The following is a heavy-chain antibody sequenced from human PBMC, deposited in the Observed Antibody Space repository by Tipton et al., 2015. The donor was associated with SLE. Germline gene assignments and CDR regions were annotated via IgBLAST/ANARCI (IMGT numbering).Heavy chain of an antibody. J-gene: IGHJ4*02. V-gene: IGHV3-7*01. CDR1: GFIFCQHW. CDR2: INQGGSET. CDR3: VRDHVAPGLIFDY. D-gene: IGHD6-25*01. Sequence: SLRLSCEVSGFIFCQHWMSWVRQAPGKGLEWVANINQGGSETYYVDSVKGRFSIFRDNTKNSLYLQMNSLRAEDTAVYFCVRDHVAPGLIFDYWGPGTLVTASS.